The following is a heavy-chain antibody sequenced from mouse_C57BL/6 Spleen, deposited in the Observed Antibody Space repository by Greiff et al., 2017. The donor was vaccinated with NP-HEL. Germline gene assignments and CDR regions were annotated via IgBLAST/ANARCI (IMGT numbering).Heavy chain of an antibody. V-gene: IGHV1-69*01. D-gene: IGHD2-1*01. J-gene: IGHJ4*01. CDR2: IDPSDSYT. Sequence: VQLQQPGAELVMPGASVKLSCKASGYTFTSYWMHWVKQRPGQGLEWIGEIDPSDSYTNYNQKFKGKSTLTVDKSSSTAYMQLSSLTSEDSAVYYCARSDGNYVAMDYWGQGTSVTVSS. CDR3: ARSDGNYVAMDY. CDR1: GYTFTSYW.